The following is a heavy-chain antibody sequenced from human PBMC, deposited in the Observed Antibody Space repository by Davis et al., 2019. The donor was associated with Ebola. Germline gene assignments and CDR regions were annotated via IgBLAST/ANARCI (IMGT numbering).Heavy chain of an antibody. CDR1: GCTFSSYS. J-gene: IGHJ4*02. CDR2: INPSGGST. CDR3: ARDSGSSGPPYY. D-gene: IGHD6-6*01. V-gene: IGHV1-46*01. Sequence: ASVKVSCKASGCTFSSYSISWVRQAPGQGLEWMGIINPSGGSTSYAQKFQGRVTMTRDTSTSTVYMELSSLRSEDTAVYYCARDSGSSGPPYYWGQGTLVTVSS.